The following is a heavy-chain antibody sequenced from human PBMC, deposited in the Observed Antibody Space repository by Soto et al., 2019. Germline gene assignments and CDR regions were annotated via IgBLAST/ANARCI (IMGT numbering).Heavy chain of an antibody. CDR1: GLTFSRFA. CDR3: AKFVFFGDSLGED. D-gene: IGHD3-16*01. Sequence: EVQLLESGGDLVQPGGSLRLSCVASGLTFSRFALSWVRQSPGKGLEWVSAISGGGGSKYYADSVKGRFTVSRDNSKDTLYLQMNTLSAEDTAVYDCAKFVFFGDSLGEDWGQGTLVTVSS. CDR2: ISGGGGSK. V-gene: IGHV3-23*01. J-gene: IGHJ4*02.